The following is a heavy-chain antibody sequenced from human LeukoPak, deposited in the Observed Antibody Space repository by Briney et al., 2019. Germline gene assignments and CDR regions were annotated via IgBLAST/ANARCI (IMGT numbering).Heavy chain of an antibody. CDR3: ASWGWWDAFDI. D-gene: IGHD2-8*02. J-gene: IGHJ3*02. CDR2: INPNSGGT. CDR1: GYTFTGNY. V-gene: IGHV1-2*06. Sequence: ASVKVSCKASGYTFTGNYMHWLRQAPGQGLEWMGRINPNSGGTNYAQKFQGRVTTTRDTSISTAYMELSRLRSDDTAVYYCASWGWWDAFDIWGQGTMVTVSS.